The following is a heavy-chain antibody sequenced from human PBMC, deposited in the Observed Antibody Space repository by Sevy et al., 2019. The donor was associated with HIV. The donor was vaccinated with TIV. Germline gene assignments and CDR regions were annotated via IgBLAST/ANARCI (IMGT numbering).Heavy chain of an antibody. Sequence: GGSLRLSCAASGFTFSSYPMHWVRQAPGKGLEWMSFISFDGTDKYYADSVKGRFTITRDNSKNTLFLQINSLRAEDTAFYYCVRETTMLPRGAFDFWGQGTMVTVSS. V-gene: IGHV3-30-3*01. CDR3: VRETTMLPRGAFDF. CDR2: ISFDGTDK. J-gene: IGHJ3*01. CDR1: GFTFSSYP. D-gene: IGHD3-10*01.